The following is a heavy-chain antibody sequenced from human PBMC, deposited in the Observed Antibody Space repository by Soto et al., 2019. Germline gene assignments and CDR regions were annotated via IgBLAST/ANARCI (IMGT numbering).Heavy chain of an antibody. Sequence: ASVKVSCKASGYTFTGYYMYWVRQAPGQGLEWMGWINPNSGGTNYAQKFQGRVTMTRDTSISTAYMELSRLRSGDTAVYYCARDEDCSSTSCPFAFDIWGQGTMVTVSS. V-gene: IGHV1-2*02. J-gene: IGHJ3*02. CDR1: GYTFTGYY. CDR2: INPNSGGT. D-gene: IGHD2-2*01. CDR3: ARDEDCSSTSCPFAFDI.